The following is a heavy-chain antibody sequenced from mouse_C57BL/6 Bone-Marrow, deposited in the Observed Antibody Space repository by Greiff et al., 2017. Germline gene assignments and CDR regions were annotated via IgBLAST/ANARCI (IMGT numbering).Heavy chain of an antibody. CDR1: GFTFTSYG. J-gene: IGHJ4*01. Sequence: QVQLLQSGAELARPGASVKLSCTASGFTFTSYGISWVKQSPGQGLEWIEEIYPRSGTTYYNETFKGKATLYADKSTSTAYMEHRSLTSEASAVYFCARSLRSYIAMDYWGQGTSVTVSS. CDR2: IYPRSGTT. V-gene: IGHV1-81*01. CDR3: ARSLRSYIAMDY. D-gene: IGHD1-1*01.